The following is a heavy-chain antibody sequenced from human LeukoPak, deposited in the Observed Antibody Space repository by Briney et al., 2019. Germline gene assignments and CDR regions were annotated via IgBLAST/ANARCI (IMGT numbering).Heavy chain of an antibody. Sequence: SHTHSLTCAISGESVSSDSAAWNWIRQSPSRGLEWLGRTYYRSKWNNDYAVSVKSRITINTDTSKNQFSLQLNSVTPEDTAVYYCCRDMLIGGWFDPWGQGTLVTVSS. CDR2: TYYRSKWNN. CDR3: CRDMLIGGWFDP. CDR1: GESVSSDSAA. J-gene: IGHJ5*02. D-gene: IGHD3-16*01. V-gene: IGHV6-1*01.